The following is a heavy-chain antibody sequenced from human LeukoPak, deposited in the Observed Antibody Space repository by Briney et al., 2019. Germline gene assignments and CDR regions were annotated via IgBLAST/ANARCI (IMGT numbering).Heavy chain of an antibody. D-gene: IGHD3-10*01. Sequence: GGSLRLSWAASGFTFSSYSMNWVHQAPGKGLEWVSSISSSSSYIYYADSVKGRFTISRDNAKNSLYLQMNSLRAEDPAVYYCARDVYVVRGVKRYYGMDVWGQGTTVTVSS. V-gene: IGHV3-21*01. CDR3: ARDVYVVRGVKRYYGMDV. J-gene: IGHJ6*02. CDR1: GFTFSSYS. CDR2: ISSSSSYI.